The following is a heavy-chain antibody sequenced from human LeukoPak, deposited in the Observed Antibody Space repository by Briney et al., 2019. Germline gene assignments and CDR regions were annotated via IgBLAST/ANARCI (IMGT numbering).Heavy chain of an antibody. CDR3: ARDGYGDYSTDYYYYYYMDV. V-gene: IGHV3-30*04. Sequence: PGGSLRLSCAASGFTFSSYAMHWVRQAPGKGLEWVAVISYDGSNKYYADSVKGRFTISRDNSKNTLYLQMNSLRAEDTAVYYCARDGYGDYSTDYYYYYYMDVWGKGTKVTVSS. D-gene: IGHD4-17*01. CDR2: ISYDGSNK. CDR1: GFTFSSYA. J-gene: IGHJ6*03.